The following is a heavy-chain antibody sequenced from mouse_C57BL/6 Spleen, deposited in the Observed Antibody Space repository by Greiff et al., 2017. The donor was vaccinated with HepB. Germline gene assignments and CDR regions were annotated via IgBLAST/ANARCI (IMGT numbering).Heavy chain of an antibody. Sequence: QVQLQQSGAELVRPGASVTLSCTASGYPFPHYDMHWVKQTPVHGLEWIGAIAPDTGGTAYNQKFKGKAILTADKSSSTAYMELRSLTSDDSAVYYCTREPFDYWGQGTLVTVSA. CDR2: IAPDTGGT. J-gene: IGHJ3*01. V-gene: IGHV1-15*01. CDR1: GYPFPHYD. CDR3: TREPFDY.